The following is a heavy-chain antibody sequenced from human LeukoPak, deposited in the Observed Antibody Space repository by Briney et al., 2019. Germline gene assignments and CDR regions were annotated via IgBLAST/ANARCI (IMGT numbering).Heavy chain of an antibody. Sequence: GASQRLSCRASVSTFTSNGIGWCGRALGQGLRGWEWISAYNGNTNYAQKLQGRVTMTTDTSTSTAYMELRSLRSDDTAVYYCARDRLAMIVDFDYWGQGTLVTVSS. CDR2: ISAYNGNT. D-gene: IGHD3-22*01. CDR3: ARDRLAMIVDFDY. V-gene: IGHV1-18*04. CDR1: VSTFTSNG. J-gene: IGHJ4*02.